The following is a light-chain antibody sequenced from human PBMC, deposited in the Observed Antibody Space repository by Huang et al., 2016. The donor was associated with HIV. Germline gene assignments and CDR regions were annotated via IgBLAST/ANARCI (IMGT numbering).Light chain of an antibody. CDR2: GAS. Sequence: DIQITQSPSSLSASVGDRVTITCRASQNINKYLNWYQQQPGKAPKLLISGASTLQRGGPSSFSGSGSGTDFTLTISSLQPEDSAVYFCQQSVKTPRTFGQGTKLEI. CDR1: QNINKY. CDR3: QQSVKTPRT. V-gene: IGKV1-39*01. J-gene: IGKJ2*01.